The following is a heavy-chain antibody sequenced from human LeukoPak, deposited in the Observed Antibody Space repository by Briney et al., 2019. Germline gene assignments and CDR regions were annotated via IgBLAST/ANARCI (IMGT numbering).Heavy chain of an antibody. CDR3: AREAPDYCTNGVCYSNWFDP. V-gene: IGHV4-34*01. CDR1: GGSFSGYY. D-gene: IGHD2-8*01. Sequence: PSETLSLTCAVYGGSFSGYYWSWIRQPPGKGLEWIGEINHSGSTNYNPSLKSRVTISVDTSENQFSLKLSSVTAADTAVYYCAREAPDYCTNGVCYSNWFDPWGQGTLVTVSS. CDR2: INHSGST. J-gene: IGHJ5*02.